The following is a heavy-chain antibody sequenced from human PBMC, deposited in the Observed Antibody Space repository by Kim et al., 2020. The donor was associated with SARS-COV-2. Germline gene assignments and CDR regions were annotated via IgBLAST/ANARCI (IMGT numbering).Heavy chain of an antibody. CDR1: GFTFGDYA. V-gene: IGHV3-9*01. D-gene: IGHD6-6*01. CDR2: ISWNSGSI. CDR3: AKDISEVAARPGRHSYFDY. Sequence: GGSLRLSCAASGFTFGDYAMHWVRQAPGKGLEWVSGISWNSGSIGYADSVKGRFTISRDNAKNSLYLQMNSLRAEDTALYYCAKDISEVAARPGRHSYFDYWGQGTLVTVSS. J-gene: IGHJ4*02.